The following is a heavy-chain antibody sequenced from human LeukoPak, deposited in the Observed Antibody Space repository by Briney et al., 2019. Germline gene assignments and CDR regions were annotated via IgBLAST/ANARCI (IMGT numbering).Heavy chain of an antibody. J-gene: IGHJ4*02. V-gene: IGHV5-51*01. CDR2: IYPGDSDT. D-gene: IGHD1-20*01. CDR3: ARLIGRGLYY. Sequence: GAPLKISYKASGSGFTSYWIGWVRQMPGKGLEWMGIIYPGDSDTRYRPSFQGQVTISADKSISTAYLQWSSLKASDTAMYYCARLIGRGLYYWGQGTLVTVSS. CDR1: GSGFTSYW.